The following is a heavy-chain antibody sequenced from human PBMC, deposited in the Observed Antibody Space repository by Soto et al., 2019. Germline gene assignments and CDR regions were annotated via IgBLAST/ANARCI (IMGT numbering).Heavy chain of an antibody. D-gene: IGHD3-16*01. Sequence: QVQLLQSGAEVKKPGSSVKVSCKVSGGAFTNYSLNWVRHAPGQGLEWLGGIIPLHNTSNYSLKLLGRGSVTADISSNTVYMHLSGLTSDDTATYYCAIWSNGNPLYYRGMDVWGQGPTVTVSS. CDR1: GGAFTNYS. J-gene: IGHJ6*02. V-gene: IGHV1-69*06. CDR2: IIPLHNTS. CDR3: AIWSNGNPLYYRGMDV.